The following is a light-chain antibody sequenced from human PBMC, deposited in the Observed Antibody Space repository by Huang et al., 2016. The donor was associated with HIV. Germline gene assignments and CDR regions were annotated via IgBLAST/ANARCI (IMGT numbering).Light chain of an antibody. V-gene: IGKV3-15*01. Sequence: EIVMTQSPATLSVSPGERATLSCRASQCVSSNLAWYQQKHGQAPRLLIYGASTRVTGVPARFRGSGSGTEFTLTISSLQSEDFAVYYCQQYDNGPIAFGQGTRLEI. CDR1: QCVSSN. CDR2: GAS. J-gene: IGKJ5*01. CDR3: QQYDNGPIA.